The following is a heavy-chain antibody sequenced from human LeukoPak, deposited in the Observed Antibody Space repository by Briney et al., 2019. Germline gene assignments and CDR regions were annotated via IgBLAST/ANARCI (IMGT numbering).Heavy chain of an antibody. Sequence: SETLSLTCGVYGGSLSDYSWSWIRQPPGKGLEFIGEITQSVNTNYNPSLKSRVTISVDMSKNQASLRLSSVTAADTAVYYCARQGGSYYAIDDWGQGTLVTVSS. CDR1: GGSLSDYS. V-gene: IGHV4-34*01. D-gene: IGHD1-26*01. CDR3: ARQGGSYYAIDD. CDR2: ITQSVNT. J-gene: IGHJ4*02.